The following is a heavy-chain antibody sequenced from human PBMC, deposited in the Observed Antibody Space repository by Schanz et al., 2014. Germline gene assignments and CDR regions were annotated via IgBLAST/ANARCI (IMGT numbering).Heavy chain of an antibody. D-gene: IGHD3-9*01. V-gene: IGHV1-18*01. J-gene: IGHJ4*02. CDR3: ARDAADFYDILTEEDY. CDR2: ISVYTGNT. CDR1: GYIFINSG. Sequence: GPEVKKPGATVKVSCKASGYIFINSGISWVRQAPGQGLEWVGWISVYTGNTKYGQKVQGRVTMTADTSTNTAYMELRSLRSDDTAVYYCARDAADFYDILTEEDYWGQGTLVTVSS.